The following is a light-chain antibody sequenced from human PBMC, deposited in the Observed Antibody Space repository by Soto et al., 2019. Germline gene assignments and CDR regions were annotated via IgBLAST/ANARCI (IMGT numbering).Light chain of an antibody. CDR2: EVT. V-gene: IGLV2-8*01. CDR3: SSFASSNTWV. CDR1: SSDVGAYNY. J-gene: IGLJ3*02. Sequence: QSALTQPPSASGSPGQSVTISCTGTSSDVGAYNYVSWYQQHAGKAPKLVIYEVTKRPSGVPDRFSGSKSANTASLTVSGLVAEDEADYYCSSFASSNTWVFGGGTKLAAL.